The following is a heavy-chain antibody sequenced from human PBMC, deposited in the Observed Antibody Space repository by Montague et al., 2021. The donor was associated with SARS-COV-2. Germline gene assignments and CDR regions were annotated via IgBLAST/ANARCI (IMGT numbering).Heavy chain of an antibody. J-gene: IGHJ4*02. D-gene: IGHD2-15*01. CDR2: MHSTGST. Sequence: SETLSLTCSVSGGSINNHFWGWIRQSPGKGLEWVGYMHSTGSTAXXPSLKSRVIISVDTSKTQISLKLSSVSAADTALYYCARAVVGAKTATIESWGQGTLVTVSS. CDR3: ARAVVGAKTATIES. V-gene: IGHV4-59*11. CDR1: GGSINNHF.